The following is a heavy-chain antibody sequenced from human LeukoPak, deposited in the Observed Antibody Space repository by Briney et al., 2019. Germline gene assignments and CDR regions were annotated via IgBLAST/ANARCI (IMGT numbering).Heavy chain of an antibody. V-gene: IGHV3-30*18. CDR3: AKEGSTTFREDFDC. CDR2: ASSDGDTT. J-gene: IGHJ4*02. Sequence: GGSLRLSCAASGFTFSRYGMHWGRQAPGKGLEWVAVASSDGDTTYYADSVKGRFTISRDNSRNTLYLQMNSLRAEDTAVYYCAKEGSTTFREDFDCWGQGTLVIVSS. D-gene: IGHD3-16*01. CDR1: GFTFSRYG.